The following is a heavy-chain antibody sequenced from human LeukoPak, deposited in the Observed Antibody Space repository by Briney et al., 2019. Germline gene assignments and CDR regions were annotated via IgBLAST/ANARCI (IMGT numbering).Heavy chain of an antibody. D-gene: IGHD5-12*01. CDR1: GGTFSSYA. CDR3: ARATRPPDIVATTRYYYYYIDV. V-gene: IGHV1-69*06. J-gene: IGHJ6*03. CDR2: IIPIFGTA. Sequence: SVKVSCKASGGTFSSYAISWVRQAPGQGLEWMGGIIPIFGTANYAQKFQGRVTITADKSTSTAYMELSSLRSEDTAVYYCARATRPPDIVATTRYYYYYIDVWGKGTTVTVSS.